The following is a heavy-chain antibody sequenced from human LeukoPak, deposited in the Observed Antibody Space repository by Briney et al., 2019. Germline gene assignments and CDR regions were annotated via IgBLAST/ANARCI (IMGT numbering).Heavy chain of an antibody. CDR2: VYSGGST. V-gene: IGHV3-66*01. J-gene: IGHJ4*02. D-gene: IGHD1-26*01. CDR3: ATADSGSYYSGFDY. Sequence: HPGGSLRLSCAASGFTVSSNYMSWVRQAPGKGLEWVSVVYSGGSTHYADSVKGRFTISRDNSKNTLYLHMNSLRAGDTAVYYCATADSGSYYSGFDYWGQGTLVTVSS. CDR1: GFTVSSNY.